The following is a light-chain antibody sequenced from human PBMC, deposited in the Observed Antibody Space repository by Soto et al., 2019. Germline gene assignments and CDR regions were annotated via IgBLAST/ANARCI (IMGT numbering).Light chain of an antibody. J-gene: IGLJ3*02. CDR2: DVS. CDR1: SSDVGGYNY. Sequence: QSVLTQPASVSGSPGQSITISCTGTSSDVGGYNYVSWYQQHPGKAPKLMIYDVSDRPSGVSNRFSGSKSGNTASLTISGLQAEDEAEYYCSSYTSRSTLVFGGGTKLTV. CDR3: SSYTSRSTLV. V-gene: IGLV2-14*01.